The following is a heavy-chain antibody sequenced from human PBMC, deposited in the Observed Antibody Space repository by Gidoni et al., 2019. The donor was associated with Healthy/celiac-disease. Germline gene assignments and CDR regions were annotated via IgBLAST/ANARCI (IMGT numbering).Heavy chain of an antibody. CDR2: ATRKIDGGTT. CDR1: GFTFSDAW. Sequence: EVQLVESGGGLVKPGGSLRLSCAASGFTFSDAWMSWIRQAPGKGLEWVGSATRKIDGGTTECAAPVKGRFTISRDDSENTLYLQMNSLKTEDTAVYYFWGDYYSSGTYKSDWFDPWGQGTLVTVSS. D-gene: IGHD3-10*01. J-gene: IGHJ5*02. V-gene: IGHV3-15*01. CDR3: WGDYYSSGTYKSDWFDP.